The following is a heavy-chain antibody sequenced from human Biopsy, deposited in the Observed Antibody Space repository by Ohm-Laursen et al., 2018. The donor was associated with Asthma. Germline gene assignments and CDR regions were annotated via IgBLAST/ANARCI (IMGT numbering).Heavy chain of an antibody. V-gene: IGHV1-3*01. Sequence: ASVKVSCKASGYTFINYAIHWVRQAPGQRLEWMGWINAGNGNTKYSEKFQGRVTITRDTATSTAYIYLRSLRSDDTAVYYCARDQGSALSGAGMDVWGQGTTVTVSS. CDR1: GYTFINYA. D-gene: IGHD3-9*01. CDR3: ARDQGSALSGAGMDV. CDR2: INAGNGNT. J-gene: IGHJ6*02.